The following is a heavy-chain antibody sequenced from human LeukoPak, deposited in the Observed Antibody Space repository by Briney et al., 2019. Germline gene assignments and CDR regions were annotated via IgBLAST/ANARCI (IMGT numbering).Heavy chain of an antibody. Sequence: SVKVSCKASGGTFSSYAISWVRQAPGQGLEWMGGIIPIFGTANYAQKFQGRVTITRNTSISTAYMELSSLRSEDTAVYYCARVVGDYNGLFDYWGQGTLVTVSS. CDR2: IIPIFGTA. D-gene: IGHD3-16*01. CDR3: ARVVGDYNGLFDY. V-gene: IGHV1-69*05. J-gene: IGHJ4*02. CDR1: GGTFSSYA.